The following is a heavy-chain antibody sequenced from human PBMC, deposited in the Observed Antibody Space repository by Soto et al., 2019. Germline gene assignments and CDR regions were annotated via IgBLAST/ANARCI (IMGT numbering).Heavy chain of an antibody. CDR1: GFTFSSYA. CDR2: ISGSGGNA. J-gene: IGHJ6*02. Sequence: LRLSCAASGFTFSSYAMGWVRQAPGKGLEWVSTISGSGGNAYYADSVKGRFSISRDNSKNTLRLQMNSLRADDTAVYYCAKDGASGSYPPYYYFGMDVWGQGTTVTV. D-gene: IGHD1-26*01. V-gene: IGHV3-23*01. CDR3: AKDGASGSYPPYYYFGMDV.